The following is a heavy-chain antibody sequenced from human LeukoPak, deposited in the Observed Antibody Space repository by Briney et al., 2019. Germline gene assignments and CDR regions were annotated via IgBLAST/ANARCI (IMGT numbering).Heavy chain of an antibody. CDR2: ISGSGGST. Sequence: GGSLRLSCAASGFTFSSYAMSWVRQAPGKGLEWVSAISGSGGSTYYADSVKGRITISRDNAKNSLYLQMNSLRAEDTAVYYCASFGQLVPPRDYWGQGTLVTVSS. V-gene: IGHV3-23*01. J-gene: IGHJ4*02. CDR3: ASFGQLVPPRDY. D-gene: IGHD6-13*01. CDR1: GFTFSSYA.